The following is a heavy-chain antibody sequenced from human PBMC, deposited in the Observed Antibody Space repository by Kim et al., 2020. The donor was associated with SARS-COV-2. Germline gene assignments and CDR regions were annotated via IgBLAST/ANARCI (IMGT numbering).Heavy chain of an antibody. V-gene: IGHV3-21*01. D-gene: IGHD5-12*01. CDR3: ARDFGDRQIGGHSGYTADYYTVV. Sequence: GGSLRLSCAASGFNFSSYSMNWVRQAPGKGLEWVSSISSSSSYIYYADSVKGRFTISRDNAKNSLYLQMNSLRAEDTAVYYCARDFGDRQIGGHSGYTADYYTVVWGTGTTVTASS. CDR2: ISSSSSYI. J-gene: IGHJ6*03. CDR1: GFNFSSYS.